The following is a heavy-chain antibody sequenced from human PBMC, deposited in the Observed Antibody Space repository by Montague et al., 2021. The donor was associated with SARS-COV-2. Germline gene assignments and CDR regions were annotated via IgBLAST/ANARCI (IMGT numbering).Heavy chain of an antibody. D-gene: IGHD1-26*01. CDR2: ISYDGSNK. CDR1: GFTFSNYA. CDR3: ARGAPYIGVGASSDAFDI. V-gene: IGHV3-30-3*01. J-gene: IGHJ3*02. Sequence: SLRLSCAASGFTFSNYAMHWVRQAPGKGLEWVAVISYDGSNKYYADSVKGRFTISRDNSKNTLYLQMNSLRAEDTAVYYCARGAPYIGVGASSDAFDIWGQGTMVTVSS.